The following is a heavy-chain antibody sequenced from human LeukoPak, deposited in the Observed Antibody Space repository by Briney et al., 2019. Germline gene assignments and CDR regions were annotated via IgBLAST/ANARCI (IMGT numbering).Heavy chain of an antibody. CDR2: MNPNSGNT. J-gene: IGHJ4*02. D-gene: IGHD2-2*01. CDR3: ARVGCSSTSCSHGFDY. V-gene: IGHV1-8*01. CDR1: GYTFTSYD. Sequence: ASVKVSCKASGYTFTSYDINWVRQATGQGLEWMGWMNPNSGNTGYAQKFQGRVTMTRNTSISTAYMELSSLRSEDTAVYYCARVGCSSTSCSHGFDYWGQGTLVTVSS.